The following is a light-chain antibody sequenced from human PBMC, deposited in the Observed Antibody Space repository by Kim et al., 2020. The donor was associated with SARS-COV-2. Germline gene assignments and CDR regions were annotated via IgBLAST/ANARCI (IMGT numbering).Light chain of an antibody. Sequence: SPGESAPLSCRARQSVSSSYLAWYQQKPGQAPRLLIYGASSRATGIPDRFSGSGSGTDFTLTISRLEPEDFAVYFCQQYGSSPMYTFGQGTKLEI. CDR2: GAS. V-gene: IGKV3-20*01. CDR1: QSVSSSY. J-gene: IGKJ2*01. CDR3: QQYGSSPMYT.